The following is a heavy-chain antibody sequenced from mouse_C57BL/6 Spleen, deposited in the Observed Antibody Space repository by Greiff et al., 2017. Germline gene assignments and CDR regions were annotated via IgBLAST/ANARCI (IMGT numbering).Heavy chain of an antibody. CDR1: GYAFSRYC. CDR2: MYPVDGDT. D-gene: IGHD1-1*01. Sequence: VQLQQSGAELVKPGASVKISCKASGYAFSRYCMNWLKQRPGKGLEWIGQMYPVDGDTNYNGKFKGKAPLPADKSSSTAYRQLSSLTSEDSAVYFCARGDYYGNYWGQGTTLTVSS. CDR3: ARGDYYGNY. J-gene: IGHJ2*01. V-gene: IGHV1-80*01.